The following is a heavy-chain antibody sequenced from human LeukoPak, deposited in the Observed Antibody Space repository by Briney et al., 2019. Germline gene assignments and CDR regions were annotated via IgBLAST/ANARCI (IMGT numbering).Heavy chain of an antibody. CDR1: GGSISSYY. CDR3: ARDRSANLWFGELSPDAFDI. CDR2: IYYSGST. V-gene: IGHV4-59*01. Sequence: SETLSLTCTVSGGSISSYYWSWIRQPPGKGLERIGYIYYSGSTNYNPSLKSRVTISVDTSKNQFSLKLSSVTAADTAVYYCARDRSANLWFGELSPDAFDIWGQGTMVTVSS. D-gene: IGHD3-10*01. J-gene: IGHJ3*02.